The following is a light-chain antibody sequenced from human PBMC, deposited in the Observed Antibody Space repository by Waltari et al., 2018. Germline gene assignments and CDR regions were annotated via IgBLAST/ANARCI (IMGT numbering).Light chain of an antibody. CDR3: ALYMGSGINWV. CDR2: ITN. CDR1: AGSVSTRHY. J-gene: IGLJ3*02. V-gene: IGLV8-61*01. Sequence: QPVVTQEPSFSVSPGGTVPLTCGLSAGSVSTRHYPSWYQQTPGQAPRTLIYITNIRSSGVPDRFSGSILGNKAALTITGAQADDESDYYCALYMGSGINWVFGGGTKLTV.